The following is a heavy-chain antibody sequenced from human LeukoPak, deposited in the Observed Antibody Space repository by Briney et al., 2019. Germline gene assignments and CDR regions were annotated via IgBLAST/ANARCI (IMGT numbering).Heavy chain of an antibody. J-gene: IGHJ4*02. CDR3: ARVAGGYGDYVGPFDY. D-gene: IGHD4-17*01. CDR1: GGSISSGGYS. CDR2: IYHSGST. Sequence: SQTLSLTCAVSGGSISSGGYSWSWIRQPPGKGLEWIGYIYHSGSTYYNPSLKSRVTISVDRSKNQFSLKLSSVTAADTTVYYCARVAGGYGDYVGPFDYWGQGTLVTVSS. V-gene: IGHV4-30-2*01.